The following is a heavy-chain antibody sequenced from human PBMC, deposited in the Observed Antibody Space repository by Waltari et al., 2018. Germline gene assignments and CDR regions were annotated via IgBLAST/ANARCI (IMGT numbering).Heavy chain of an antibody. D-gene: IGHD3-10*01. Sequence: QVTLKESGPVLVKPTETLTLTCTVSGFSLNNARMGVSWIRQAPGKALEWLAHIFSSDEKFYSTSLKNRLTISKDTSKSQVVLTMTNMDPVDTATYFCARVGRYYYGSGTYNFDYWGQGTLVTVSS. J-gene: IGHJ4*02. CDR1: GFSLNNARMG. CDR2: IFSSDEK. CDR3: ARVGRYYYGSGTYNFDY. V-gene: IGHV2-26*01.